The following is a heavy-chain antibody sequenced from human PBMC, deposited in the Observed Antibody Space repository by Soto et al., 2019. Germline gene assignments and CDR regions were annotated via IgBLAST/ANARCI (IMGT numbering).Heavy chain of an antibody. CDR2: IYYDGST. Sequence: PSETLSLTCTVSGDSIRSINNYWGWIRQPPGKGLEWIGNIYYDGSTFYNPSLKSRVAMSIDTSKNQFSLNLTSVTATDTAVYYCYYYGMDVWGQGTTVTVSS. CDR3: YYYGMDV. J-gene: IGHJ6*02. CDR1: GDSIRSINNY. V-gene: IGHV4-39*01.